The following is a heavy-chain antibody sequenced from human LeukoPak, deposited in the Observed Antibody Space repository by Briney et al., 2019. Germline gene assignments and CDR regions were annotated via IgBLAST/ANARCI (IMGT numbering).Heavy chain of an antibody. V-gene: IGHV1-69*05. Sequence: GASVKVSCKASGYTFTGYYMHWVRQAPGQGLEWMGGIIPIFGTANYAQKFQGRVTITTDESTSTAYMELSSLRSEDTAVYYCARDRPYSSSSWWYFDLWGRGTLVTVSS. CDR1: GYTFTGYY. J-gene: IGHJ2*01. CDR3: ARDRPYSSSSWWYFDL. D-gene: IGHD6-6*01. CDR2: IIPIFGTA.